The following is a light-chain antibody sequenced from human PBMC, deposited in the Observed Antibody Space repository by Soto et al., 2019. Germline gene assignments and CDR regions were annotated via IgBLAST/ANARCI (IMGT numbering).Light chain of an antibody. J-gene: IGKJ1*01. Sequence: EIVLTQSPGTLSLSPGERATLSCRASQSVSRNYLAWYQQRPGQAPRLLIYDAFNWPTGIPDRFSGRGSGTDFTLTISRLEPEDFAVYYCQQYGDSPRTFGQGTKVEIK. CDR3: QQYGDSPRT. CDR2: DAF. V-gene: IGKV3-20*01. CDR1: QSVSRNY.